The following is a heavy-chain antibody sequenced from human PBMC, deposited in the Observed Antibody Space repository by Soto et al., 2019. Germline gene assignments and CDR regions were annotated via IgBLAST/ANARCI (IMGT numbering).Heavy chain of an antibody. CDR3: ARDSSGMRSGDTRGYFDY. J-gene: IGHJ4*02. Sequence: GGSLRLSCAASGFTFSSYGMHWVRQAPGKGLEWVAVIWYDGSNKYYADSVKGRFTISRDNSKNTLYLQMNSLRAEDTAVYYCARDSSGMRSGDTRGYFDYWGQGTLVTVSS. CDR2: IWYDGSNK. V-gene: IGHV3-33*01. D-gene: IGHD3-10*01. CDR1: GFTFSSYG.